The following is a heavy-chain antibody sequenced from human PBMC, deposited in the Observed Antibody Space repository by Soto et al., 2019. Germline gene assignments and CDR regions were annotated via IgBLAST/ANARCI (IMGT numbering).Heavy chain of an antibody. D-gene: IGHD4-17*01. J-gene: IGHJ6*02. Sequence: LSLTCTVSGGSISSSSYYWGWIRQPPGKGLEWIGSIYYSGSTYYNPSLKSRVTISVDTSKSQFSLKLSSVTAADTAVYYCASTNYGDYGYYYYGMDVWGQGTTVTVSS. V-gene: IGHV4-39*01. CDR2: IYYSGST. CDR1: GGSISSSSYY. CDR3: ASTNYGDYGYYYYGMDV.